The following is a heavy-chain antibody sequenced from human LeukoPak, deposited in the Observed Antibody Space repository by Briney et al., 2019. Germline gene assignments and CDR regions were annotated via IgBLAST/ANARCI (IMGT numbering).Heavy chain of an antibody. V-gene: IGHV1-69*04. J-gene: IGHJ4*02. CDR2: IIPILGIA. D-gene: IGHD6-19*01. CDR3: ARVREKQWLYYFDY. CDR1: GYTFTSYG. Sequence: GASVKVSCKASGYTFTSYGISWVRQAPGQGLEWMGRIIPILGIANYAQKFQGRVTITADKSTSTAYMELSSLRSEDTAVYYCARVREKQWLYYFDYWGQGTLVTVSS.